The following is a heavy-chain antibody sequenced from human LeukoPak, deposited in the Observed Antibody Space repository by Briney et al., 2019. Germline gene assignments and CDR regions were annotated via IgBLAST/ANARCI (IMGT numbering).Heavy chain of an antibody. CDR3: AKGLMPGVRGLTNYFDY. J-gene: IGHJ4*02. D-gene: IGHD3-10*02. CDR2: ISGSGGRT. V-gene: IGHV3-23*01. Sequence: GGSLRLSCAASGLTFSSDAMSWVRLAPEKGLEWVSTISGSGGRTYYADSVKGRFTISRDNSKNTLSLQMNSLRAEDTAVYYCAKGLMPGVRGLTNYFDYWGQGTLVTVSS. CDR1: GLTFSSDA.